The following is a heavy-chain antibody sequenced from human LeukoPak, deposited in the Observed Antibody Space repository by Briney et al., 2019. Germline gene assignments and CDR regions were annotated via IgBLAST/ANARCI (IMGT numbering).Heavy chain of an antibody. CDR1: GYSISSGYY. CDR3: ARSGVLYWIQT. CDR2: IYHSGNT. V-gene: IGHV4-38-2*01. J-gene: IGHJ5*02. Sequence: SETLSPTCAVSGYSISSGYYWGWIRQPPGRGLEWIGSIYHSGNTYYNPSLKSRVTLSLDTSNNQLSLKLSSVTAADTAVYYCARSGVLYWIQTWGQGALVSVSS. D-gene: IGHD2-15*01.